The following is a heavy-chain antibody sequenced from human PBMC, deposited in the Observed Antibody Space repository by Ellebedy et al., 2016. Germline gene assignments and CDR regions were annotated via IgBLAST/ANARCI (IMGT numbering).Heavy chain of an antibody. CDR3: AKDVSIGTTQSFYGMDV. CDR1: GFTFNNYA. V-gene: IGHV3-23*01. CDR2: VVGGGGSA. Sequence: GESLKISCVASGFTFNNYAMHPVPQPPGQLLECRATVVGGGGSAYYADSVKGRFTISRDNPKNTLYLQMSSLRAEDTAVYYCAKDVSIGTTQSFYGMDVWGQGTTVTVSS. J-gene: IGHJ6*02. D-gene: IGHD1-14*01.